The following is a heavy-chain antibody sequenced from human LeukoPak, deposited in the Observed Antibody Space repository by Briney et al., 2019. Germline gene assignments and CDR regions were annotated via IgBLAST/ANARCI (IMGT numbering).Heavy chain of an antibody. J-gene: IGHJ4*02. CDR2: ISASSRTT. V-gene: IGHV3-48*04. CDR1: GLTLSNYG. Sequence: GGSLRLSCLASGLTLSNYGMNWVRQAPGKGLEWLSYISASSRTTYYADSVKGRFSMSRDNANNSVFLEMNSLRVDDTALYYCARDLEEDWGQGTLVTVSS. CDR3: ARDLEED.